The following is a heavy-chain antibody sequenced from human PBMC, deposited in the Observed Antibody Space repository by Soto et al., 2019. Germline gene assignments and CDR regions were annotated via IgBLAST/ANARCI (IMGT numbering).Heavy chain of an antibody. CDR3: AKRRTRGYSSGWYFDY. V-gene: IGHV3-30*18. Sequence: QVQLVESGGGVVQPGRSLRLSCAASGFTFSSYGMHWVRQAPGKGLEWVAVISYDGSTKYYADSVKGRFTISRDNSKNTLYLQMNSLRAEDTAVYYCAKRRTRGYSSGWYFDYWGQGTLVTVSS. CDR2: ISYDGSTK. J-gene: IGHJ4*02. D-gene: IGHD6-19*01. CDR1: GFTFSSYG.